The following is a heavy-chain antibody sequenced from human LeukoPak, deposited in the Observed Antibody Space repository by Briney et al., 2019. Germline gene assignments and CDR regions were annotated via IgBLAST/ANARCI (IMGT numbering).Heavy chain of an antibody. D-gene: IGHD3-10*01. J-gene: IGHJ5*02. CDR1: GYTFTSYD. V-gene: IGHV1-2*02. CDR2: IKPNSGDT. CDR3: ATNILVRDIINWFDP. Sequence: ASVKVSCKASGYTFTSYDINWVRQAPGQGLEWMGWIKPNSGDTRSAQKFQGRVTMTRDTSISTAYMELSSLRYDDTAVYYCATNILVRDIINWFDPWGQGTLVTVSS.